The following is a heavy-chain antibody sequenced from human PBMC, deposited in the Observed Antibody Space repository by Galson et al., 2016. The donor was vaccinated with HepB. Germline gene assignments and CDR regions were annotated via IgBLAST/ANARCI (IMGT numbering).Heavy chain of an antibody. CDR3: AHTHRNDRTGYYYLDY. V-gene: IGHV2-5*01. CDR2: IYWTDGK. D-gene: IGHD3-22*01. Sequence: PALVKPTQTLTLTCTFSGFSLSSNGVGVGWIRQPPGKALEWLALIYWTDGKRYSPSLKSRVIITKDPSKNQVVLTLTNMDPVDTATYYCAHTHRNDRTGYYYLDYWGQGTLATVSS. J-gene: IGHJ4*02. CDR1: GFSLSSNGVG.